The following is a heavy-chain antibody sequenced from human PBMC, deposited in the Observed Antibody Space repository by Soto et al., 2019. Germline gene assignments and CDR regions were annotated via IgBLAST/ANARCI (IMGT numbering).Heavy chain of an antibody. J-gene: IGHJ4*02. CDR3: ARRRGLANFDY. Sequence: QITLKESGPTLVKPTQTLTLTCTFSGFPLSTSGVGVGWIRQPPGKALEWLALIYWDDDKRYSPSRKSRLTITMDTSKNHVVLTMTIMDPVDTATYYCARRRGLANFDYWGQGTLVTVSS. CDR2: IYWDDDK. V-gene: IGHV2-5*02. D-gene: IGHD6-19*01. CDR1: GFPLSTSGVG.